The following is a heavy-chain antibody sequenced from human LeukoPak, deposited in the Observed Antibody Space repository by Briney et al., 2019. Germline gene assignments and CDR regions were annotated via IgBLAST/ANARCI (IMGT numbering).Heavy chain of an antibody. V-gene: IGHV3-21*01. CDR2: ISSSSSYI. J-gene: IGHJ6*04. D-gene: IGHD6-13*01. CDR3: ARGIRAAACKAVDV. Sequence: GGSLRLSCAASGFTFSSYSMNWVRQAPGKGLGWVSSISSSSSYIYYADSVKGRFTISRDNAKNSLYLQMNSLRAQDTAVYYCARGIRAAACKAVDVWGKGTTVTVSS. CDR1: GFTFSSYS.